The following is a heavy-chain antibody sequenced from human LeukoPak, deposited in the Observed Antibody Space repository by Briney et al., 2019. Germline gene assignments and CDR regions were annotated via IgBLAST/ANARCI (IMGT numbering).Heavy chain of an antibody. J-gene: IGHJ4*02. CDR1: GFTFTNFA. CDR2: ISASGRST. Sequence: PGGSLRLSCAASGFTFTNFAMSWVRQALGKGLEWVSVISASGRSTYYADSVRGRFTISRDTSKNTLYLQMSSLRAEDTALYCCAKSRSGYYRFDSWGQGTLVIVSS. D-gene: IGHD3-22*01. CDR3: AKSRSGYYRFDS. V-gene: IGHV3-23*01.